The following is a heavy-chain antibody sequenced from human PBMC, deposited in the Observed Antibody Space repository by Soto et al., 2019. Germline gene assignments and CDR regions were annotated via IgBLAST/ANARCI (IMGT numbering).Heavy chain of an antibody. CDR1: GGSVSSGSYY. D-gene: IGHD1-26*01. J-gene: IGHJ4*02. V-gene: IGHV4-61*01. CDR3: ARDQVGATVPFDY. Sequence: QVQLQESGPGLVKPSETLSLTCTVSGGSVSSGSYYWSWIRQPPGKGLERIGYVYYSGSTNYNPSLESRVTISVDTSKNQFSLKLSSVTAADTAVYYCARDQVGATVPFDYWGQGTLVTVSS. CDR2: VYYSGST.